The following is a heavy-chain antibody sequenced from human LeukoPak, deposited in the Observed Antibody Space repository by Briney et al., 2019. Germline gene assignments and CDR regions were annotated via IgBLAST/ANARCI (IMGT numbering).Heavy chain of an antibody. J-gene: IGHJ4*02. Sequence: GGSLRLSCAASGFTSSSYAMSWVRQTPGKGLECVAPISGSGGSTYYADSVRGRFTVSRDNSKNMLYLQMNSLRVEDTAVYYCAKSPAGSSWPSIDYWGQGTLVAVSS. CDR3: AKSPAGSSWPSIDY. V-gene: IGHV3-23*01. CDR2: ISGSGGST. CDR1: GFTSSSYA. D-gene: IGHD6-13*01.